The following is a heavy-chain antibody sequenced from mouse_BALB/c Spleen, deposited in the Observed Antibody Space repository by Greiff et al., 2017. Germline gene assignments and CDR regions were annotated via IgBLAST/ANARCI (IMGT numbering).Heavy chain of an antibody. CDR3: ARGDGYYGGLDY. V-gene: IGHV1S56*01. Sequence: QVQLKESGPELVKPGASVKMSCKASGYTFTSYYIHWVKQRPGQGLEWIGWIYPGDGSTKYNEKFKGKTTLTADKSSSTAYMQLSSLTSEDSAVYFCARGDGYYGGLDYWGQGTTLTVSS. D-gene: IGHD2-3*01. CDR2: IYPGDGST. J-gene: IGHJ2*01. CDR1: GYTFTSYY.